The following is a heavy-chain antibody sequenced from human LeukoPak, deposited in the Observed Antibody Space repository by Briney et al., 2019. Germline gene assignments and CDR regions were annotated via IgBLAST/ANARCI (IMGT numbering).Heavy chain of an antibody. CDR1: GGSISSGGYY. V-gene: IGHV4-31*03. D-gene: IGHD3-22*01. CDR2: IYYSGST. J-gene: IGHJ4*02. Sequence: SETLSLTCTVSGGSISSGGYYWSWIRQHPGKGLEWIGYIYYSGSTYYNPSLKSRVTISVDTSKNQFSLKLSSVTAEDTAVYYCAKRSSDSSGYYSYFDYWGQGTLVTVSS. CDR3: AKRSSDSSGYYSYFDY.